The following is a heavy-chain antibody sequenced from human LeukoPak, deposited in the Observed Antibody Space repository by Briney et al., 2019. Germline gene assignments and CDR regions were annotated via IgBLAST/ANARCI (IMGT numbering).Heavy chain of an antibody. J-gene: IGHJ6*02. CDR1: GGSISSISSNNYH. CDR2: IYYSGST. D-gene: IGHD4-23*01. CDR3: AREMGVVTAHGIDV. V-gene: IGHV4-39*02. Sequence: SETLSLTCIVSGGSISSISSNNYHWGWIRQPPGKGLEWIGSIYYSGSTYYNPSLKSRVTISVDTSKNQFSLKLSSVTAAGTALYYCAREMGVVTAHGIDVWGQGTTVTVSS.